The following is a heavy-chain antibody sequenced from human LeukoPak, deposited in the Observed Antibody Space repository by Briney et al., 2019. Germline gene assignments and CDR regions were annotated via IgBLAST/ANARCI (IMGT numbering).Heavy chain of an antibody. CDR2: ISSSSSYI. J-gene: IGHJ4*02. V-gene: IGHV3-21*01. D-gene: IGHD3-22*01. Sequence: GGSLRLSCAASGFTFSSYSMNWVRQAPGKGLEWVSSISSSSSYIYYADSVKGRFTISRDNAKNSLYLQMNSLRAEDTAVYYCARDPRGLYYYDSSGYPYYFDYWGQGTLVTVSS. CDR3: ARDPRGLYYYDSSGYPYYFDY. CDR1: GFTFSSYS.